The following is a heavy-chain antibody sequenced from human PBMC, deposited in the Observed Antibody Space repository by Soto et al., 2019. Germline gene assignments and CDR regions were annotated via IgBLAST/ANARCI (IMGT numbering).Heavy chain of an antibody. V-gene: IGHV3-53*02. CDR1: GFTVSDTY. D-gene: IGHD6-19*01. CDR2: VYSGSAT. J-gene: IGHJ4*02. CDR3: ARGKSGWLTFDY. Sequence: EVRLVETGGGLIQPGGSLRLSCAVSGFTVSDTYMNWVRQAPGKGLEWVSVVYSGSATYYADSVKGRFTISRDNSKNTVFLQMNSLRVEDTAVYYCARGKSGWLTFDYWGQGILVTSP.